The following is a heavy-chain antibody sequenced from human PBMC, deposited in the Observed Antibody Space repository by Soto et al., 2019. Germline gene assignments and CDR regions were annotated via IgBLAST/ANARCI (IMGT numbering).Heavy chain of an antibody. V-gene: IGHV4-34*01. J-gene: IGHJ4*02. CDR1: GGSFSGYY. D-gene: IGHD4-17*01. CDR3: AGGTTVTTYHY. Sequence: QVQLQQWGAGLLKPSETLSLTCAVYGGSFSGYYWSWIRQPPGKGLEWIGEINHSGSTNYNPSLKSRVTISVDTAKNQFSLKLSSVTAADTAVYYCAGGTTVTTYHYWGQGTLVTVSS. CDR2: INHSGST.